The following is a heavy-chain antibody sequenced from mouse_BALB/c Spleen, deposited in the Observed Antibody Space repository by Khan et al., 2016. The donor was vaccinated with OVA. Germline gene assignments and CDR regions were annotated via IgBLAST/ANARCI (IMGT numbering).Heavy chain of an antibody. V-gene: IGHV5-12*02. CDR1: GFTFSDYY. CDR3: ARHGYCKGDAMDY. D-gene: IGHD1-3*01. Sequence: EVELVESGGGLVQPGGSLKLSCATSGFTFSDYYMYWFRQTPEKRLEWVAYISNGSGNTYYPDTVKGRFTISRDNAKNTLYLQMSRLTSEDTALYYCARHGYCKGDAMDYWGQGTSVTVSS. J-gene: IGHJ4*01. CDR2: ISNGSGNT.